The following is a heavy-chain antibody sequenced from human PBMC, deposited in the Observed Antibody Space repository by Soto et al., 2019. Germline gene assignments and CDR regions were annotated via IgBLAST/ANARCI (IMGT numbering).Heavy chain of an antibody. CDR1: GFIFSDYW. CDR3: ATMNGYFEY. V-gene: IGHV3-74*01. J-gene: IGHJ4*02. D-gene: IGHD3-22*01. Sequence: GGSLRLSCAASGFIFSDYWIHWVRQAPGKGLVWVARVHRYGGSPKYAASVKGRFTISRDNSKKTHYLQMTNLRAEDTAMYYCATMNGYFEYWGQGTPVTVSS. CDR2: VHRYGGSP.